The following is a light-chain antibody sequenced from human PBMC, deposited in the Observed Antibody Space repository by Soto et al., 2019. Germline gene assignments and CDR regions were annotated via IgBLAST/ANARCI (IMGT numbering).Light chain of an antibody. V-gene: IGLV2-14*01. CDR3: SSYTSSSTWV. Sequence: QSVLTQPASVYGSPGQSITISCTGTSSDVGGYNYVSWYQQHPGKAPKLMIYDVSNRPSGVSNRFSGSKSGNTASLTISGLQAEDEADYYCSSYTSSSTWVFGTGTKVTVL. J-gene: IGLJ1*01. CDR1: SSDVGGYNY. CDR2: DVS.